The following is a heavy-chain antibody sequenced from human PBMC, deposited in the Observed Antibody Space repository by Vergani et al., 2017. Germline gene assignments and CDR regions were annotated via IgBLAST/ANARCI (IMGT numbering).Heavy chain of an antibody. Sequence: QVQLQESGPGLVKPSQTLSLTCTVSGGSISSGSYYWSWIRQPAGKGLEWIGRIYTSGSTNYNPSLKSRVTISVDTSKNQFSLKLSSVTAADTAVYYCARGYGSGSHPFDPWGQGTLVTVSS. CDR2: IYTSGST. V-gene: IGHV4-61*02. CDR3: ARGYGSGSHPFDP. J-gene: IGHJ5*02. CDR1: GGSISSGSYY. D-gene: IGHD3-10*01.